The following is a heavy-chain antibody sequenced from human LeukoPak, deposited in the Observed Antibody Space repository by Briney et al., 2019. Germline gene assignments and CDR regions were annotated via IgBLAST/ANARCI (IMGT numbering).Heavy chain of an antibody. V-gene: IGHV3-48*02. CDR2: ISSSSSTM. D-gene: IGHD1-26*01. CDR1: GFTFSSYS. J-gene: IGHJ4*02. CDR3: ARDRMRWELVGIFDY. Sequence: PGGSLRLSCAASGFTFSSYSMNWVRQAPGKGLEWVSYISSSSSTMYYADSVKGRFTISRDNAKNSLYLQMNSLRDEDTAVYYCARDRMRWELVGIFDYWGQGTLVTVSS.